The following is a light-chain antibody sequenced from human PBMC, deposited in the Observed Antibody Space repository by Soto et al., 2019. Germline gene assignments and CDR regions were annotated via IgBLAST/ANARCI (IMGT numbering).Light chain of an antibody. V-gene: IGKV1-33*01. CDR2: DIS. CDR3: QQYDNLST. Sequence: DIQMTQSPSSLSASVGDRVTITCQASQDITYYLNWYQQKPGKAPKLLIYDISNLQTGVPSRFSGSGSGTHFSFTISSLQPEDIATYYCQQYDNLSTFGQGTKLEIK. J-gene: IGKJ2*01. CDR1: QDITYY.